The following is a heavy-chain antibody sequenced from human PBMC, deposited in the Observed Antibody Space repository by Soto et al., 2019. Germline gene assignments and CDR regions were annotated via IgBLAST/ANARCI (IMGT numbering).Heavy chain of an antibody. V-gene: IGHV3-23*01. CDR1: GFTFSSNS. CDR2: ISGSGGNT. CDR3: AKQRAGVGSGRDNDSFDY. Sequence: EVQLLESGGGLVQPGGSLRLSCIGSGFTFSSNSMSWVRQAPGKGLEWVSDISGSGGNTYYADSVKGRFAVSRDNSNNTLYLQMNSLRAEDTAVYYCAKQRAGVGSGRDNDSFDYWGQGTLVTVSS. J-gene: IGHJ4*02. D-gene: IGHD3-10*01.